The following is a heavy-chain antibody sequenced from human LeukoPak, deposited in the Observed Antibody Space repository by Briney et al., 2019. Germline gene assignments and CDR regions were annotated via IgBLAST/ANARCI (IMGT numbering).Heavy chain of an antibody. CDR2: IAYSGST. CDR3: ARGACSGGSCCFDY. D-gene: IGHD2-15*01. CDR1: GGSIISGGYI. Sequence: TPSLICTVSGGSIISGGYIRSWLRQHPKKGLERKGYIAYSGSTYYNPSLKSRVTISVDTSMNQFSLKLSTVTAADTAVYYCARGACSGGSCCFDYWGQGTLVTVSS. V-gene: IGHV4-31*03. J-gene: IGHJ4*02.